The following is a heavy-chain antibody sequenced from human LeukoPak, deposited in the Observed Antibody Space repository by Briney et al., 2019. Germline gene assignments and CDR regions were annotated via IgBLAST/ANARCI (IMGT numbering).Heavy chain of an antibody. CDR2: ISGSGGST. CDR1: GFTFTTYA. D-gene: IGHD3-3*01. CDR3: ARDEWMKKYYMDV. Sequence: PGGSLRLSCAASGFTFTTYAMSWVRQAPGKGLEWVSSISGSGGSTYYADSVKGRFTISRDNAKNSLYLQMNSLRAEDTAVYYCARDEWMKKYYMDVWGKGTTVTVSS. J-gene: IGHJ6*03. V-gene: IGHV3-23*01.